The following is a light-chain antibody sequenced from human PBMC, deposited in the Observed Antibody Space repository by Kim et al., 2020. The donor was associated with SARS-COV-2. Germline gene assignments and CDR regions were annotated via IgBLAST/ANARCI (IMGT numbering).Light chain of an antibody. V-gene: IGLV4-69*01. CDR1: SGHSRDA. CDR3: QAWGSSIRV. J-gene: IGLJ3*02. Sequence: ASVKLTGTGSSGHSRDAIAWHLQQPEKGPRYLMKVNSDGSHSKGDGIPDRFPGSSSGAERYLTISSLQSEDEADYYCQAWGSSIRVFGGGTQLTVL. CDR2: VNSDGSH.